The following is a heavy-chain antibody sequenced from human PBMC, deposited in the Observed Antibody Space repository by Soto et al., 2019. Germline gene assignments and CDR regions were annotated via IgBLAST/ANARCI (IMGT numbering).Heavy chain of an antibody. CDR3: TTGNYYGSGSYYKSTDYGMDV. CDR1: GFTFSNAW. Sequence: GGSLRLSCAASGFTFSNAWMNWVRQAPGKGLEWVGRIKSKTDGGTTDYAAPVKGRFTISRDDSKNTLYLQMNSLKTEDTAVYYCTTGNYYGSGSYYKSTDYGMDVWGQGTTVTVSS. D-gene: IGHD3-10*01. V-gene: IGHV3-15*07. CDR2: IKSKTDGGTT. J-gene: IGHJ6*02.